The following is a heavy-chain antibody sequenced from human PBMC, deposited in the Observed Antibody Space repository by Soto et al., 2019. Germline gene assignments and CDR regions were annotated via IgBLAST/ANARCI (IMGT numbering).Heavy chain of an antibody. V-gene: IGHV3-23*01. CDR1: GFSFSSNS. Sequence: PGGSLRLSCKASGFSFSSNSMGWLRQAPGKGLDWVSSISDSADRIYYADSVRGRFTFSRDNSKNMMYLQMNSLRGEDTAVYYCAILAHGKFAYWGQGALVTVSS. CDR3: AILAHGKFAY. J-gene: IGHJ4*02. D-gene: IGHD1-26*01. CDR2: ISDSADRI.